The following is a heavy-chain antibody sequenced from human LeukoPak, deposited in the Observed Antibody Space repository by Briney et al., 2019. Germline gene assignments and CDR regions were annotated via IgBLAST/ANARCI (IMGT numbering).Heavy chain of an antibody. CDR3: ARDYYDSSGYYYGGNNWFDP. CDR2: ISAYNGNT. V-gene: IGHV1-18*01. CDR1: GYTFTSYG. J-gene: IGHJ5*02. D-gene: IGHD3-22*01. Sequence: ASVKVSCKASGYTFTSYGISWVRQAPGQGLEWMGWISAYNGNTKYAQKLQGRVTMTTDTSTSTAYMELRSLRSDDTAVYYCARDYYDSSGYYYGGNNWFDPWGQGTLVTVSS.